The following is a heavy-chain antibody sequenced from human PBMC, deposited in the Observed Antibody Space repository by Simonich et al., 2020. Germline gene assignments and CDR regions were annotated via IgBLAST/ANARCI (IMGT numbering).Heavy chain of an antibody. CDR1: GYTFTGYY. V-gene: IGHV1-2*06. D-gene: IGHD3-22*01. Sequence: QVQLVQSGAEVKKPGASGKVSCKASGYTFTGYYWHWVRQAPGQGLEWMGRINPNRGGTKYAQKVQGRVTMTMDTSISTAYMELSRLRSDDTAVYYCARDWYYYDSSGYYSDAFDIWGQGTMVTVSS. CDR3: ARDWYYYDSSGYYSDAFDI. J-gene: IGHJ3*02. CDR2: INPNRGGT.